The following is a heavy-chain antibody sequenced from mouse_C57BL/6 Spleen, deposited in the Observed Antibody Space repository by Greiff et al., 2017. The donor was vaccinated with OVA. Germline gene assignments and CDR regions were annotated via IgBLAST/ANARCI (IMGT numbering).Heavy chain of an antibody. CDR1: GYTFTSYW. CDR3: AGSSTVVAGDYYAMDY. J-gene: IGHJ4*01. V-gene: IGHV1-64*01. D-gene: IGHD1-1*01. CDR2: IHPTSGST. Sequence: QVQLQQPGAELVKPGASVKLSCKASGYTFTSYWMHWLKQRPGQGLEWIGMIHPTSGSTNYNEKFKSKATLTVDKSSSTAYMQLSSLTSEDSAVYYCAGSSTVVAGDYYAMDYWGQGTSVTVSS.